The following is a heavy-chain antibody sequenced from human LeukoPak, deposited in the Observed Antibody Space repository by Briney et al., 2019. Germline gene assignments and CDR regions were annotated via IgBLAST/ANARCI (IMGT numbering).Heavy chain of an antibody. CDR3: ARRRTMFGYFAGEFDY. CDR2: IYYSGST. V-gene: IGHV4-39*01. J-gene: IGHJ4*02. D-gene: IGHD3-10*02. Sequence: SETLSHTCTVSGGSISSSSYYWGWIRQPPGKGLEWIGSIYYSGSTNNNPSLKSRVTISVDTSKNQFSLKLSSVTAADTAVYYCARRRTMFGYFAGEFDYWGQGTLVTVSS. CDR1: GGSISSSSYY.